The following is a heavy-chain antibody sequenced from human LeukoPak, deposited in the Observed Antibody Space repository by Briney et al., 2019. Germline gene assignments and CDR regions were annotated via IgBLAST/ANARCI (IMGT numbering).Heavy chain of an antibody. CDR1: GDSISSYF. J-gene: IGHJ6*03. V-gene: IGHV4-4*07. Sequence: SETLSLTCNVSGDSISSYFWSWIRQPAGKGLEWIGRLHTSGGANYSPSLKSRVTMSPDTSKNQFSLKLTSVTAADSAMYFCAREITGPPTYYFYYMDVWGKGTTVTVSS. CDR2: LHTSGGA. CDR3: AREITGPPTYYFYYMDV. D-gene: IGHD2-8*02.